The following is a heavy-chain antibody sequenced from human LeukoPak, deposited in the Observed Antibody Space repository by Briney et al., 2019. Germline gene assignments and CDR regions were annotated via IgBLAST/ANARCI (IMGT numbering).Heavy chain of an antibody. J-gene: IGHJ4*02. Sequence: ASVKVSCKASGYTFTGYYMHWVRQAPAQGLEWMGRINPNSGGTNYAQKFQGRVTMTRDTSISTAYMELSRLRSDDTAVYYCARVDTAMVKPFDYWGQGTLVTVSS. CDR1: GYTFTGYY. CDR2: INPNSGGT. V-gene: IGHV1-2*06. CDR3: ARVDTAMVKPFDY. D-gene: IGHD5-18*01.